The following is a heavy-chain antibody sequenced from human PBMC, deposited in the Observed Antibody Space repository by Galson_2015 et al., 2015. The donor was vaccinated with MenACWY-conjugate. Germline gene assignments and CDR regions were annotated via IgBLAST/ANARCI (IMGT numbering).Heavy chain of an antibody. D-gene: IGHD1-26*01. Sequence: QSGAEVKKSGESLKISCQGSGYIFTTYWIAWVRQMPGRGLEWVGLISPGDSNTRYSPSFQGQVTISADKSISTAYLRWSSLKASDTAMYYCARHPPGGRGLDVWGQGTTVTVSS. CDR3: ARHPPGGRGLDV. V-gene: IGHV5-51*01. CDR1: GYIFTTYW. J-gene: IGHJ6*02. CDR2: ISPGDSNT.